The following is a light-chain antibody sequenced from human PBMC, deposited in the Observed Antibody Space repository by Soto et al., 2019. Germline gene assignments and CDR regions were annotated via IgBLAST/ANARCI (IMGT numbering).Light chain of an antibody. J-gene: IGKJ2*01. CDR1: QSVSNY. V-gene: IGKV3-15*01. CDR3: QQDSTWPPKYT. CDR2: RAS. Sequence: EIVMTQSPATLSVSPGGRATLSCRASQSVSNYLAWYQQRPGQPPRLLIYRASTRATGIPARFSGSGSGPEFALTTSSLQSEDFAVHYCQQDSTWPPKYTSGQGTKLDI.